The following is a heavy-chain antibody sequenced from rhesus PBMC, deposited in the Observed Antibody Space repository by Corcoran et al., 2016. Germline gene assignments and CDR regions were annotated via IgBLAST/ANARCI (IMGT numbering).Heavy chain of an antibody. Sequence: EVQLVQSGAEVKRPGESLKISCKTSGYSFTSYWISWVRQMPGKGLDWMGAIDPSDSDTGYTPSFQGQITISADKSISTAYLQWSRLKASDTATYYCAKDRNWNYGLDSWGQGVLVTVSS. CDR1: GYSFTSYW. CDR3: AKDRNWNYGLDS. D-gene: IGHD1-26*01. CDR2: IDPSDSDT. V-gene: IGHV5-20*01. J-gene: IGHJ6*01.